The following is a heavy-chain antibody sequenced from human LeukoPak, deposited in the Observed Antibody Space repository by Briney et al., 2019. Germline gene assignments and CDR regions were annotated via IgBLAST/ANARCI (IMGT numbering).Heavy chain of an antibody. D-gene: IGHD4-17*01. CDR1: GGTCSSYA. CDR2: IIPIFGTA. J-gene: IGHJ6*04. Sequence: SVKVSCKASGGTCSSYAISWVRQAPGQGLEWMGGIIPIFGTANYAQKFQGRVTITADESTSTAYMELSSLRSEDTAVYYCARVGERSGDSALYYYYGMDVWGKGTTVTVSS. CDR3: ARVGERSGDSALYYYYGMDV. V-gene: IGHV1-69*13.